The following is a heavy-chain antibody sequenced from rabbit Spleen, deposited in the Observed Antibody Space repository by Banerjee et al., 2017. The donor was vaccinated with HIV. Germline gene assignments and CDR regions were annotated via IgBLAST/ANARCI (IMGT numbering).Heavy chain of an antibody. V-gene: IGHV1S45*01. J-gene: IGHJ4*01. CDR3: ARGSAAMTMVITGYYLGL. CDR1: GISFGISDY. CDR2: IYAGGSGTS. Sequence: QEQLVESGGGLVQPGGTLTLTCKASGISFGISDYMCWVRQAPGKGLEWIACIYAGGSGTSYYASWAKGRFTITRNTSLNTVTLQLNSLTAADTATYFCARGSAAMTMVITGYYLGLWGPGTLVTVS. D-gene: IGHD2-1*01.